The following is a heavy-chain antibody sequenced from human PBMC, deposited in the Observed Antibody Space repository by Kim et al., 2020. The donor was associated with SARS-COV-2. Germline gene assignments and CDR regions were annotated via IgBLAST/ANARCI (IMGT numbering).Heavy chain of an antibody. CDR2: INPSGGST. D-gene: IGHD4-17*01. V-gene: IGHV1-46*01. CDR1: GYTFTSYY. CDR3: ARETSTVTTTEGYYYGMDV. Sequence: ASVKVSCKASGYTFTSYYMHWVRQAPGQGLEWMGIINPSGGSTSYAQKFQGRVTMTRDTSTSTVYMELSSLRSEDTAVYYCARETSTVTTTEGYYYGMDVWGQGTTVTVSS. J-gene: IGHJ6*02.